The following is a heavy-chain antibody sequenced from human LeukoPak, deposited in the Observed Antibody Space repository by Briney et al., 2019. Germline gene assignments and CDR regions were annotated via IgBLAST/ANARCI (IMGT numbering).Heavy chain of an antibody. CDR3: AKPSLYYYDTSGYYRYWYFDL. CDR1: GFTFGTHT. CDR2: IRSSGTT. Sequence: GGSLSLSCTTSGFTFGTHTMHWFRQAPGKGLQWIGFIRSSGTTQYAASVKGRFTISRDDSKSIAYLQMNSLRAEDTAVYYCAKPSLYYYDTSGYYRYWYFDLWGRGTLVTVSS. V-gene: IGHV3-49*03. J-gene: IGHJ2*01. D-gene: IGHD3-22*01.